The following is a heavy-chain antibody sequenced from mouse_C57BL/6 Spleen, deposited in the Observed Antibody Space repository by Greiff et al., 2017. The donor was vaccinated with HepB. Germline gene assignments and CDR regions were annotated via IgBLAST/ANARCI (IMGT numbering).Heavy chain of an antibody. CDR2: INPNNGGT. CDR3: ARSGWPYWYFDV. CDR1: GYTFTDYY. J-gene: IGHJ1*03. D-gene: IGHD2-3*01. V-gene: IGHV1-26*01. Sequence: EVQLQQSGPELVKPGASVKISCKASGYTFTDYYMNWVKQSHGKSLEWIGDINPNNGGTSYNQKFKGKATLTVEKSSSTAYMELRSLTSEDSAVYYCARSGWPYWYFDVWGTGTTVTVSS.